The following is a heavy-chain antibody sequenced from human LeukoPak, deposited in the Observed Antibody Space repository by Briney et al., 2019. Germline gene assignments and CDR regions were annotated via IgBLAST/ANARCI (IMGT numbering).Heavy chain of an antibody. Sequence: SVKVSCKASGGTFRSNGINWVRQAPGQGLEWMGRIIPILGIANYAQKFQGRVTITADKSTSTAYMELSSLRSEDTAVYYCAREPPHYYDSSGYEFDYWGQGTLVTVSS. V-gene: IGHV1-69*04. CDR2: IIPILGIA. CDR3: AREPPHYYDSSGYEFDY. J-gene: IGHJ4*02. CDR1: GGTFRSNG. D-gene: IGHD3-22*01.